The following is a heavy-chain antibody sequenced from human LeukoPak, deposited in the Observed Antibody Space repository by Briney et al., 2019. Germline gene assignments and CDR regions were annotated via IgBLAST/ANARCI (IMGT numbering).Heavy chain of an antibody. J-gene: IGHJ3*02. CDR2: ISSSSSYI. V-gene: IGHV3-21*01. CDR1: GFTFSSYS. D-gene: IGHD3-3*01. CDR3: ASSIFGVVPVGAFDI. Sequence: GRSLRLSCAASGFTFSSYSMNWVRQAPGKGLEWVSSISSSSSYIYYADSVKGRFTISRDNAKNSLYLQMNSLRAEDTAVYYCASSIFGVVPVGAFDIWGQGTMVTVSS.